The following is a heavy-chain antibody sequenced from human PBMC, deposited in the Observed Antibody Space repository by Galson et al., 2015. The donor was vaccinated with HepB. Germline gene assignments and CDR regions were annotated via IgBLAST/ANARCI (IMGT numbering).Heavy chain of an antibody. J-gene: IGHJ4*02. CDR1: GFTFSSYA. V-gene: IGHV3-23*01. D-gene: IGHD2/OR15-2a*01. Sequence: SLRLSCAASGFTFSSYAMSWVRQAPGKGLEWVSTISGSDGRTYYADSVKGRFAISRDTSKNTLCLQMDSLRAEDTALYYCAKDILLREYCFDYWGQGTLVTVSS. CDR2: ISGSDGRT. CDR3: AKDILLREYCFDY.